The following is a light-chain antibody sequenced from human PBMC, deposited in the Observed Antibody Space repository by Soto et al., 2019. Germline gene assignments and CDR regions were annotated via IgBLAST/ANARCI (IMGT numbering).Light chain of an antibody. CDR3: HQYGDSPWP. Sequence: VLTQSPDSLSLSPGERATLSCRASQYISTKLAWYKQKPGQAPRLLFSGAFNRDTDTPDRFSGSGSGTGFTLIIGCVDAEDFVMYFCHQYGDSPWPFGQGTRVYFK. V-gene: IGKV3-20*01. J-gene: IGKJ1*01. CDR2: GAF. CDR1: QYISTK.